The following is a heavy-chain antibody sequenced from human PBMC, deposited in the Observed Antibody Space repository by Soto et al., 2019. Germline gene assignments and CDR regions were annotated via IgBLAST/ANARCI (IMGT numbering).Heavy chain of an antibody. CDR2: IDGDDDK. J-gene: IGHJ4*02. V-gene: IGHV2-70*01. D-gene: IGHD3-3*01. CDR3: ARTTVARSGYFFDS. CDR1: GFSLRSTGMC. Sequence: ESGSYAGEPTQTLTLTCTFSGFSLRSTGMCVSWIRQPPGKALEWLALIDGDDDKYYSTSLETRLTISKDTSKNQVVLTMTNMDPVDTATYYCARTTVARSGYFFDSWGQGTLVTVSS.